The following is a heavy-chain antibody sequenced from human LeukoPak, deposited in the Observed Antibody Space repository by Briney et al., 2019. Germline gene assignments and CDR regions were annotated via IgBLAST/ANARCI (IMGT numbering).Heavy chain of an antibody. V-gene: IGHV3-7*01. J-gene: IGHJ2*01. CDR2: IKRDGSEK. CDR1: GFTFSSYW. CDR3: ARESIAAAGRRVYFDL. D-gene: IGHD6-13*01. Sequence: GGSLRLSCAASGFTFSSYWMSWVRQAPGKGLEWVANIKRDGSEKYYVDSVKGRFTISRDNAKNSLYLQMNSLRAEDTAVYYCARESIAAAGRRVYFDLWGRGTLVTVSS.